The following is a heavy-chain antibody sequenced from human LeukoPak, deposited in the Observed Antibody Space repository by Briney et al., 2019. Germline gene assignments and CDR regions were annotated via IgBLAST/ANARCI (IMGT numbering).Heavy chain of an antibody. CDR3: AKRSSGYYDSFDI. CDR1: GFTFSSYS. D-gene: IGHD3-22*01. J-gene: IGHJ3*02. Sequence: GGSLRLSCAASGFTFSSYSMNWVRPAPGRGGEWVSSICSSSCYLYYADPVKGRFTIPRDNAKNSLYLQWNSLRGEDTALYYCAKRSSGYYDSFDICGQREIVTVSS. CDR2: ICSSSCYL. V-gene: IGHV3-21*04.